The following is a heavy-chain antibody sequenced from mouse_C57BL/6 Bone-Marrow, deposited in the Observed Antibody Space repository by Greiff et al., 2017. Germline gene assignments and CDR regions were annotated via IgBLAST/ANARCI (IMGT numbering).Heavy chain of an antibody. D-gene: IGHD1-1*01. CDR3: ARLEFDGSSGDWYFDV. Sequence: QVQLQQSGPELVKPGASVKLSCKASGYTFTSYDINWVQQRPGQGLEWIGWIYPRDGSTKYNEKFKGKATLTVVTSSSTAYMGLHSLASEDSAVYFCARLEFDGSSGDWYFDVWGTGTTVTVSS. CDR1: GYTFTSYD. CDR2: IYPRDGST. J-gene: IGHJ1*03. V-gene: IGHV1-85*01.